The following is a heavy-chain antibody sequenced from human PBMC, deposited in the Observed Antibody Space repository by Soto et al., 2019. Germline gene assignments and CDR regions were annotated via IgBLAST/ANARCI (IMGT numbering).Heavy chain of an antibody. J-gene: IGHJ6*02. D-gene: IGHD3-22*01. Sequence: GGSLRLSCAASGFTFSSYAMHWVRQAPGKGLEWVAVISYDGSNKYYADSVKGRFTISRDNSKNTLYLQMNSLRAEDTAVYYCARASHPDTMIVVVITTDYGMDVWGQGTTVTVSS. V-gene: IGHV3-30-3*01. CDR1: GFTFSSYA. CDR3: ARASHPDTMIVVVITTDYGMDV. CDR2: ISYDGSNK.